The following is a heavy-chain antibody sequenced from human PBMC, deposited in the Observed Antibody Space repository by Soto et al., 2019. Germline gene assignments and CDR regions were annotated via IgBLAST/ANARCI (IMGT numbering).Heavy chain of an antibody. Sequence: SETLSLTCTVSGASITSGGYYWSWIRQHPGKGLEWIGYIYYSGSTYYNPSLKSRVTISVDTSKNQFSLKLSSVTAADTAVYYCAQSVHYYYYYMDGRGKATTVTVSS. CDR1: GASITSGGYY. CDR2: IYYSGST. D-gene: IGHD4-17*01. CDR3: AQSVHYYYYYMDG. V-gene: IGHV4-31*03. J-gene: IGHJ6*03.